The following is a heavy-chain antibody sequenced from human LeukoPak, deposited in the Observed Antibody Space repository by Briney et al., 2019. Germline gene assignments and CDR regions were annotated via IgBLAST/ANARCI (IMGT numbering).Heavy chain of an antibody. Sequence: PGGSLRLSCAASGFTFSSYAMSWVRQAPGKGLDGVSAISGSGGSTYHADPGKGRVTISRENSQPTLSLQMNSLRAEATAVYYCAKDLVLQWDKTYEPNAFDIWGQGTMVTVSS. CDR1: GFTFSSYA. J-gene: IGHJ3*02. CDR3: AKDLVLQWDKTYEPNAFDI. V-gene: IGHV3-23*01. D-gene: IGHD1-26*01. CDR2: ISGSGGST.